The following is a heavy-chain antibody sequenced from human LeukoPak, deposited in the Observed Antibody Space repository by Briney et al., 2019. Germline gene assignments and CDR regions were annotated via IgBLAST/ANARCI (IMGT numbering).Heavy chain of an antibody. V-gene: IGHV3-23*01. D-gene: IGHD2-15*01. CDR3: AKQLGYCSDGSCYFPY. J-gene: IGHJ4*02. CDR2: ISNNGGYT. CDR1: GLTFSSFA. Sequence: PGGSLRLSCAASGLTFSSFAMNWVRQAPGKGLEWVSAISNNGGYTYYADSVQGRFTISRDNSKSTLCLQMNSLRAEDTAVYYCAKQLGYCSDGSCYFPYWGQGTLVTVSS.